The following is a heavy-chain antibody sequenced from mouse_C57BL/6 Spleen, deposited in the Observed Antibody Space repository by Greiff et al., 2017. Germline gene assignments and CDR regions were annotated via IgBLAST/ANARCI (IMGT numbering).Heavy chain of an antibody. V-gene: IGHV7-3*01. D-gene: IGHD3-2*02. CDR1: GFTFTDYY. J-gene: IGHJ4*01. CDR2: IRNTANGYKT. Sequence: EVKVVESGGGLVQPGGSLSLSCAASGFTFTDYYMSWVRQPPGKALEWLGFIRNTANGYKTESSASVKGRFTISEDNSISIFYLLMNALRADYSATYYCASDSSGYVGAMDYWGQGTSVTVSS. CDR3: ASDSSGYVGAMDY.